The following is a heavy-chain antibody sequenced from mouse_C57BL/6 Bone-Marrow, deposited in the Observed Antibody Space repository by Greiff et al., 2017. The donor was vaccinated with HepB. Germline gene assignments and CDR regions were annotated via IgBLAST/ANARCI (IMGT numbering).Heavy chain of an antibody. CDR3: AKQTAQAYYAMDY. V-gene: IGHV2-3*01. CDR2: IWGDGST. Sequence: QVTLKVSGPGLVAPSQSLSITCTVSGFSLTSYGVSWVRQPPGKGLEWLGVIWGDGSTNYHSALISRLSISKDNSKSQVFLKLNSLQTDDTATYYCAKQTAQAYYAMDYWGQGTSVTVSS. CDR1: GFSLTSYG. J-gene: IGHJ4*01. D-gene: IGHD3-2*02.